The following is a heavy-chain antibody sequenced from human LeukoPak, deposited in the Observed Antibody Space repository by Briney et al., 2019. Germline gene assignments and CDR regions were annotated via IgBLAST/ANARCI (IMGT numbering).Heavy chain of an antibody. J-gene: IGHJ3*02. Sequence: GGSLRLSCAASGFTFSDHYMDWVRQAPGKGLEWVGRTRNKANSYTTEYAASVKGRFTISRDDSKNSLYLQMNSLKTEDTAVYYCARALGIAARWDPFDIWGQGTMVTVSS. V-gene: IGHV3-72*01. D-gene: IGHD6-6*01. CDR3: ARALGIAARWDPFDI. CDR1: GFTFSDHY. CDR2: TRNKANSYTT.